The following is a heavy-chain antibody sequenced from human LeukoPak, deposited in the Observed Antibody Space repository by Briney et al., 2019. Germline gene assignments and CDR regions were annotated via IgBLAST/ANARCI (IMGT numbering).Heavy chain of an antibody. CDR2: ISGTSGTI. CDR1: GFTFSNYA. CDR3: AKRLGDPRAFDY. D-gene: IGHD2-21*02. Sequence: GGSLRHSCAASGFTFSNYAMSWVRQAPGKGLEWVSGISGTSGTINYAAPVKGRFTISRDNSKNTLYLQMNSLRVDDMAVYYCAKRLGDPRAFDYWGQGTLVTVSS. V-gene: IGHV3-23*01. J-gene: IGHJ4*02.